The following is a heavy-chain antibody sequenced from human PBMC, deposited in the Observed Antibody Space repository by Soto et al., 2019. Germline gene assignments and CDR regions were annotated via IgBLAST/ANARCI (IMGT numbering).Heavy chain of an antibody. CDR1: GYSFTSYW. CDR2: IYPGDSDT. CDR3: ARFTLSGSYCIYY. J-gene: IGHJ4*02. D-gene: IGHD1-26*01. Sequence: EVQLVQSGVEVKKPGESLKISCKGSGYSFTSYWIGWVRQVPGKGLEWMGIIYPGDSDTRYSPSFQGQVTISADTSISSAYLQWISLQASDASIYHCARFTLSGSYCIYYWGQGHLVTVSS. V-gene: IGHV5-51*01.